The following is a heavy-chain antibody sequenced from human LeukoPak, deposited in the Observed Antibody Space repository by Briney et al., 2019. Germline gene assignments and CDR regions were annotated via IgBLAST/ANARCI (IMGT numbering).Heavy chain of an antibody. CDR1: GFTFSSYS. D-gene: IGHD3-10*01. J-gene: IGHJ3*02. V-gene: IGHV3-21*01. CDR3: AREYGELLQNDAFDI. CDR2: ISSSSSYI. Sequence: PGGSLRLSCAASGFTFSSYSMNWVRQAPGKGLEWVSSISSSSSYIYYADSVKGRFTISRDNAKNSLYLQMNSLRAEDTAVYYCAREYGELLQNDAFDIWGQGTMVTVSS.